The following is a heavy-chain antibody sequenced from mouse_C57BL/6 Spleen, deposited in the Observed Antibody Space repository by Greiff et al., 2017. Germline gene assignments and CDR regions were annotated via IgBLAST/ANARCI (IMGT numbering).Heavy chain of an antibody. D-gene: IGHD3-2*02. Sequence: VQLKESGGDLVKPGGSLKLSCAASGFTFSSYGMSWVRQTPDKRLEWVATISSGGSYTYYPDSVKGRFTISRDNAKNTLYLQMSSLKSEDTAMYYCARHLDSSGWFAYWGQGTLVTVSA. CDR3: ARHLDSSGWFAY. CDR2: ISSGGSYT. V-gene: IGHV5-6*01. CDR1: GFTFSSYG. J-gene: IGHJ3*01.